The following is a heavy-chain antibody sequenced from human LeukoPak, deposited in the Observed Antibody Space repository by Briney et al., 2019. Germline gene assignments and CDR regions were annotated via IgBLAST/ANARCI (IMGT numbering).Heavy chain of an antibody. J-gene: IGHJ4*02. CDR1: GDSVSSNSAA. Sequence: SQTLLLTCAISGDSVSSNSAAWIWIRQSPSRGLEWLGRTYYRSKWYTEYAVSVKSRITINPDTSKNQFSLQLSSVNPEDTAVYYCARLGSGSNYWGQGTLVTDSS. D-gene: IGHD3-10*01. CDR3: ARLGSGSNY. V-gene: IGHV6-1*01. CDR2: TYYRSKWYT.